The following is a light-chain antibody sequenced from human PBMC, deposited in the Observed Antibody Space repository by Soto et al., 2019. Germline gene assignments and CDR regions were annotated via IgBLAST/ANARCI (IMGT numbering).Light chain of an antibody. V-gene: IGKV3-15*01. CDR2: GAS. Sequence: EIVMTQSPATLSVSPGERATLSCRASQSVKTNLAWYQQKPGQAPRLLIYGASTRATDVPAKFSGSWSGTEFTLTINSLQSEDFAVYYCQQYDAWPLTFGGGTKVDIK. CDR1: QSVKTN. J-gene: IGKJ4*02. CDR3: QQYDAWPLT.